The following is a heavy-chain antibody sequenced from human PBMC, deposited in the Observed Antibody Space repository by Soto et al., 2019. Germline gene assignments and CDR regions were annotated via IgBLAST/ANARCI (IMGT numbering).Heavy chain of an antibody. J-gene: IGHJ6*02. V-gene: IGHV3-7*05. CDR3: ARNGSSSWDSYYYNGMAV. CDR1: GFTFSSYW. Sequence: EVQLVESGGGLVQPGGSLRLSCAASGFTFSSYWMSWVRQAPGKGLEWVANINQDGSEKFYVDSVKGRFTISRDNAKKSLYLQMHTLRAEDTAVGYCARNGSSSWDSYYYNGMAVWGQGTTVTASS. D-gene: IGHD6-13*01. CDR2: INQDGSEK.